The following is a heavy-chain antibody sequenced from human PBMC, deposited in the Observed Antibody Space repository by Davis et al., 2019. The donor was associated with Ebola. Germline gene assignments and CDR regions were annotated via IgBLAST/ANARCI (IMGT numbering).Heavy chain of an antibody. V-gene: IGHV4-39*01. D-gene: IGHD3-10*01. CDR2: IYYSGST. CDR3: ARSRMVRGVIEYYYYGMDV. J-gene: IGHJ6*02. Sequence: PSEILSLTCTLSGGSISSSSYYWGWIRQPPGKGLEWIGSIYYSGSTYYNPSLKSRVTISVDTSKNQFSLKLSSVTAADTAVYYCARSRMVRGVIEYYYYGMDVWGQGTTVTVSS. CDR1: GGSISSSSYY.